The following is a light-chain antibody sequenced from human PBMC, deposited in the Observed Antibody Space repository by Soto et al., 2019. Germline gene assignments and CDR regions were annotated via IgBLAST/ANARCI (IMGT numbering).Light chain of an antibody. Sequence: QSALTQPASVSGSPGQSIIISCTGTSSDVGSYNLVSWYQQHPGKAPKVMIYEGSKRPSGVSNRFSGSKSGNTASLTISGLQAEDEADYSCCSYSGSSTSYVFGTGTKLTVL. V-gene: IGLV2-23*01. CDR3: CSYSGSSTSYV. J-gene: IGLJ1*01. CDR1: SSDVGSYNL. CDR2: EGS.